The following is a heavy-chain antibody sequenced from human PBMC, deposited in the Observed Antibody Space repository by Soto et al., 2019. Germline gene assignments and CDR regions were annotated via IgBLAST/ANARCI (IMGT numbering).Heavy chain of an antibody. V-gene: IGHV1-46*02. D-gene: IGHD1-26*01. CDR2: INPSGDIT. J-gene: IGHJ4*02. CDR3: AREGPVLAKMFDY. Sequence: ASVKVSCKPSTYNLNTYYMHWVRQAPGQGLEWMGIINPSGDITNYAQKFQGRVTMTRDTSTSTVYMELSSLRSDDTTVYYCAREGPVLAKMFDYWGQGTLVTVSS. CDR1: TYNLNTYY.